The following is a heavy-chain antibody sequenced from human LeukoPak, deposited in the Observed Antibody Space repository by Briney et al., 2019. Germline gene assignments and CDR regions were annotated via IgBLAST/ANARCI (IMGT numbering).Heavy chain of an antibody. J-gene: IGHJ5*02. D-gene: IGHD5-18*01. Sequence: NPSQTLSLTCTVSGGSISSGGYYWRWIRQHPGKGLEWIGYIYYSGSTYYNPSLKSRVTISVDTSKNQFSLKLGSVTAADTAVYYCARNNRGYSYGYLNPWGQGTLVTVSS. CDR2: IYYSGST. V-gene: IGHV4-31*03. CDR3: ARNNRGYSYGYLNP. CDR1: GGSISSGGYY.